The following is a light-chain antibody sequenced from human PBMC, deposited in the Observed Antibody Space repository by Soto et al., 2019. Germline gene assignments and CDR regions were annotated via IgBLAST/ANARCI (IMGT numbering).Light chain of an antibody. CDR2: TDN. CDR3: AAWDDTLESVV. J-gene: IGLJ2*01. Sequence: QSVLIQPPSASGTPGQTVTISCSGSSSNIGSDYVYWYQQLPGTAPKLLIYTDNQRASGVPDRFSGSKSGTSGSLALRGLQFEDEAEYFCAAWDDTLESVVFGGGTKLTVL. CDR1: SSNIGSDY. V-gene: IGLV1-47*02.